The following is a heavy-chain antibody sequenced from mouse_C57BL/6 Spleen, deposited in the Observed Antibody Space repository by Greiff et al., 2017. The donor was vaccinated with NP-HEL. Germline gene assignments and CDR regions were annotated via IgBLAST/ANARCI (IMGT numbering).Heavy chain of an antibody. V-gene: IGHV1-18*01. D-gene: IGHD1-1*01. CDR2: INPNNGGT. CDR3: ARSRYYYGSPPYFDV. J-gene: IGHJ1*03. Sequence: EVQLQQSGPELVKPGASVKIPCKASGYTFTDYNMDWVKQSHGKSLEWIGDINPNNGGTIYNQKFKGKATLTVDKSSSTAYMELRSLTSEDTAVYYCARSRYYYGSPPYFDVWGTGTTVTVSS. CDR1: GYTFTDYN.